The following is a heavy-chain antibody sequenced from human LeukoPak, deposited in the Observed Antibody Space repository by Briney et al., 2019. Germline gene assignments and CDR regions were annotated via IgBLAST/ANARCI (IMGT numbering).Heavy chain of an antibody. V-gene: IGHV4-34*01. CDR3: ARRATYYDFWSGYSRFDY. CDR1: GGSFSGYY. Sequence: SETLSLTCAVYGGSFSGYYWSWIRQPPGKGLEWIGEINHSGSTNYNPSLKSRVTISVDTSKNQFSLKLSSVTAADTAVYYCARRATYYDFWSGYSRFDYWGQGTLVTVSS. J-gene: IGHJ4*02. CDR2: INHSGST. D-gene: IGHD3-3*01.